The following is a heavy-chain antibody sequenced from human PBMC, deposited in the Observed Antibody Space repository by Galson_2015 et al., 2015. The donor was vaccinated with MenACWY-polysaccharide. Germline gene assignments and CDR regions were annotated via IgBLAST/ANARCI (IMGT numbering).Heavy chain of an antibody. V-gene: IGHV3-23*01. J-gene: IGHJ3*01. CDR3: AKVTKMASSRRPFDV. CDR1: GFTFGSYA. Sequence: SLRLSCAASGFTFGSYAMGWVRQAPGKGLEWVSSIGGSGLTTFYAESVKGRFTISRDNAQNILSLQMNSLRADDTARYFCAKVTKMASSRRPFDVWGQGTMVTVSS. CDR2: IGGSGLTT. D-gene: IGHD5-24*01.